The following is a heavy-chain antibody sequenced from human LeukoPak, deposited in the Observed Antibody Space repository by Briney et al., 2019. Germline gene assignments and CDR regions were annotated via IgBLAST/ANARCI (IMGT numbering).Heavy chain of an antibody. Sequence: SETLSLTCTVSGGSISSSSYYWGWIRQPPGKGLEWIGSIYYSGSTYYNPSLKSRVTISVDTSKNQFSLKLSSVTAADTAVYYCARPYYGSGGYYTYFDDWGQGSLVTVSS. CDR2: IYYSGST. J-gene: IGHJ4*02. CDR1: GGSISSSSYY. CDR3: ARPYYGSGGYYTYFDD. V-gene: IGHV4-39*01. D-gene: IGHD3-10*01.